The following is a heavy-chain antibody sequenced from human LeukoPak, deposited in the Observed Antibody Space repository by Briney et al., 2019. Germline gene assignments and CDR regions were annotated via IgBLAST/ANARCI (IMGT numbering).Heavy chain of an antibody. J-gene: IGHJ4*02. D-gene: IGHD3-3*01. CDR3: VRGGHVLRFLEWLFDY. Sequence: ASVKVSCKASGYTFTGYYMHWVRQAPGQGLEWMGWINPNSGGTNYAQKFQGRVTMTRDTSISTAYMELSRLRSDDTAVYYCVRGGHVLRFLEWLFDYWGQGTLVTVSS. CDR1: GYTFTGYY. V-gene: IGHV1-2*02. CDR2: INPNSGGT.